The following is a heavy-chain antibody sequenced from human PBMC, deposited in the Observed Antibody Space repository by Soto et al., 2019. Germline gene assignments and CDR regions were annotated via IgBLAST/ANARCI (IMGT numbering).Heavy chain of an antibody. V-gene: IGHV2-70*13. CDR1: GFSLSAPGMC. D-gene: IGHD6-19*01. J-gene: IGHJ4*02. Sequence: SGPTLVNPTQTLTLTCTFSGFSLSAPGMCVSWIRQPPGKALEWLALIDWGGDSYYRTSLKTRLTVSKDSSKNQVVLTMTNMDPVDTATYFCARIIAVAGTPPYYFDSWGQGTLVTVSS. CDR2: IDWGGDS. CDR3: ARIIAVAGTPPYYFDS.